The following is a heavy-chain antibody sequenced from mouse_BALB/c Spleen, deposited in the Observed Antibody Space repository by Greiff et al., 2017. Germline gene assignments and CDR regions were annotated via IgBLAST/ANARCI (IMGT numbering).Heavy chain of an antibody. CDR2: ISSGGSYT. J-gene: IGHJ2*01. D-gene: IGHD2-1*01. Sequence: EVKLMESGGGLVKPGGSLKLSCAASGFTFSSYAMSWVRQTPEKRLEWVATISSGGSYTYYPDSVKGRFTISRDNAKNTLYLQMSSLRSEDTAMYYCARRDGNYDFDYWGQGTTLTVSS. CDR1: GFTFSSYA. V-gene: IGHV5-9-3*01. CDR3: ARRDGNYDFDY.